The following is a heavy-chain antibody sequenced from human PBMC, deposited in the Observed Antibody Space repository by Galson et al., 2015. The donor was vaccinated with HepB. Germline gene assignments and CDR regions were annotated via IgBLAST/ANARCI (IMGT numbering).Heavy chain of an antibody. D-gene: IGHD6-13*01. V-gene: IGHV1-69*04. J-gene: IGHJ4*02. CDR3: ARSIAAGGCDY. CDR1: GGTFSSYA. CDR2: IIPILGIA. Sequence: SVKVSCKASGGTFSSYATSWVRQAPGQGLEWMGRIIPILGIANYAQKFQGRVTITADKSTSTAYMELSSLRSEDTAVYYCARSIAAGGCDYWGQGTLVTVSS.